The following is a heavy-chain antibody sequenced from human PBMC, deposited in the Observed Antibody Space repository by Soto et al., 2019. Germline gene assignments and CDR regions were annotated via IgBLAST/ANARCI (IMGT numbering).Heavy chain of an antibody. CDR1: GFIFSSYW. Sequence: EVQLVESGGGLVQPGGSLRLSCSTSGFIFSSYWLHWVRQAPGKGLVWVSRIRGDGADSNYADSVKGRFTISRDNAKSTLYLQMDSLRVDDTAIYYCASDLVLGSGSLGDWGKGTVVNVSS. D-gene: IGHD3-10*01. J-gene: IGHJ4*02. CDR3: ASDLVLGSGSLGD. V-gene: IGHV3-74*01. CDR2: IRGDGADS.